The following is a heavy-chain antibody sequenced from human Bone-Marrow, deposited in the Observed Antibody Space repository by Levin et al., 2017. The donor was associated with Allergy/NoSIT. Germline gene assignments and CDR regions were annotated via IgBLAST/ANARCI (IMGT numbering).Heavy chain of an antibody. V-gene: IGHV3-11*05. J-gene: IGHJ3*02. D-gene: IGHD3-10*01. CDR3: ARGRGSGSPEAYDI. CDR1: GFTFSDYY. CDR2: ISPTTSYT. Sequence: SCVVSGFTFSDYYMNWIRQAPGKGLEWVSYISPTTSYTNYADSVRGRFTMSRDNARNSVFLQMNSLRAEDTAVYYCARGRGSGSPEAYDIWGQGTMVTVSS.